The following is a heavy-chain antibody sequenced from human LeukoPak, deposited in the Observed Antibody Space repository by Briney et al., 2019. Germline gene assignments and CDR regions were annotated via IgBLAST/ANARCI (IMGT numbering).Heavy chain of an antibody. CDR1: GFTFSSYA. CDR2: ISSNGGST. Sequence: GGSLRLSCSASGFTFSSYAMHWVRQAPGKGLEYVSAISSNGGSTYYADSVKGRFTISRDNSKNTLYLQMSSLRAEDTAVYYCVKETSSHGPDYWGQGTLVTVSS. D-gene: IGHD6-13*01. V-gene: IGHV3-64D*09. CDR3: VKETSSHGPDY. J-gene: IGHJ4*02.